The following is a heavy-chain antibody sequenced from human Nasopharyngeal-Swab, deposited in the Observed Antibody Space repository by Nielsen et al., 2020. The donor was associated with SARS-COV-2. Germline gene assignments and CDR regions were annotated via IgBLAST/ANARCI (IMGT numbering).Heavy chain of an antibody. D-gene: IGHD2-15*01. CDR1: GGSISSGGYS. CDR2: IYHSGST. Sequence: SETLSLTCAVSGGSISSGGYSWSWIRQPPGKGLEWIGYIYHSGSTYYNPSLKSRVTISVDRSKNQFSLKLSSVTAADTAVYYCARVGGRYCSGGSCSSYWYFDLWGRGTLVTVSS. CDR3: ARVGGRYCSGGSCSSYWYFDL. J-gene: IGHJ2*01. V-gene: IGHV4-30-2*01.